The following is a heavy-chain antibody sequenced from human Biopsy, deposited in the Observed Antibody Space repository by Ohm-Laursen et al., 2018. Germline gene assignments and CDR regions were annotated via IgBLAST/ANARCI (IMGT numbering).Heavy chain of an antibody. V-gene: IGHV4-59*11. D-gene: IGHD4-23*01. CDR1: GGSFTGHY. Sequence: SETLSLTCTVSGGSFTGHYWSWIRQPPGKGLEWIGHISCTGYTSYNASLKSRVTISVDTSRNHFSLRFSSLTAADTAVYYCARGSNDFGGLYFPRWGQGTLLTVSS. J-gene: IGHJ4*02. CDR2: ISCTGYT. CDR3: ARGSNDFGGLYFPR.